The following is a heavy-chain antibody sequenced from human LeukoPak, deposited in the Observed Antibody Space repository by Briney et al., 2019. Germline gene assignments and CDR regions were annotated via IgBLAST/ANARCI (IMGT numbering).Heavy chain of an antibody. CDR3: ARSQDYGDYVGAFDI. J-gene: IGHJ3*02. CDR2: IKQDGSEK. D-gene: IGHD4-17*01. V-gene: IGHV3-7*01. CDR1: GFTFSSYW. Sequence: PGGSLRLSCAASGFTFSSYWMSWVRQAPGKGLEWVANIKQDGSEKYYVDSVKGRFTISRDNAKNSLYLQMNSLRADDTAVYYCARSQDYGDYVGAFDIWGQGTMVTVSS.